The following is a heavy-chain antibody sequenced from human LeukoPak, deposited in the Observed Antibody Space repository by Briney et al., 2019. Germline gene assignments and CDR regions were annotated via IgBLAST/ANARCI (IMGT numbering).Heavy chain of an antibody. CDR3: ATGYLELRGSLDY. Sequence: SVKVSCKASRGTFSSYAISWVRQAPGQGLEWMGGIIPIFGTANYAQKFQGRVTMTEDTSTDTAYMELSSLRSEDTAVYYCATGYLELRGSLDYWGQGTLVTVSS. D-gene: IGHD1-7*01. J-gene: IGHJ4*02. CDR1: RGTFSSYA. V-gene: IGHV1-69*06. CDR2: IIPIFGTA.